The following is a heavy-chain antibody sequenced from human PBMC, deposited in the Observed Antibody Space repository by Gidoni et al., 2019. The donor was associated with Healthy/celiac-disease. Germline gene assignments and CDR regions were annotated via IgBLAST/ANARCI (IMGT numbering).Heavy chain of an antibody. D-gene: IGHD3-22*01. CDR2: INPSGGST. J-gene: IGHJ3*02. Sequence: QVQLVQSGAVVKKPGASVKLSCKASGYTFSRSYWHWVRQAPGPGLEWMGIINPSGGSTSYAQKFQGRVTMTRDTSTSTVYMELSSLRSEDTAVYYCARASGADYYDSSGYAFDIWGQGTMVTVSS. CDR1: GYTFSRSY. CDR3: ARASGADYYDSSGYAFDI. V-gene: IGHV1-46*01.